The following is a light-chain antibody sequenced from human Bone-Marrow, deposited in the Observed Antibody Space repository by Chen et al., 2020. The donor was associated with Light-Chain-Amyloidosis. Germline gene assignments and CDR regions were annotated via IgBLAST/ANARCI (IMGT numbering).Light chain of an antibody. Sequence: IVFTQPSATLSLSPGERATLSCRTSKSVLSYLAWYQQKPGQAPRLLIHDASHRATDNPARFSGSGSGTGFTLTISSLEPEDFADYYCQHRSNWPPGVTFGQGTRLEIK. CDR2: DAS. CDR1: KSVLSY. CDR3: QHRSNWPPGVT. V-gene: IGKV3-11*01. J-gene: IGKJ5*01.